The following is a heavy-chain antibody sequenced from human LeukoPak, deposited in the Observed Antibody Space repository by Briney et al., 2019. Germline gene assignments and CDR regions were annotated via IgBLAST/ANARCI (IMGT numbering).Heavy chain of an antibody. CDR3: ARDRYYYDSSGYANDAFDI. CDR2: INPSGGST. J-gene: IGHJ3*02. V-gene: IGHV1-46*01. CDR1: GYTFTSYY. Sequence: ASVKVSCKASGYTFTSYYMHWVRQAPGQGLEWMGIINPSGGSTSYAQKFQGRVTMTRDTSTSTVYMELSSLRSEDTAVYYCARDRYYYDSSGYANDAFDIRGQGTMVTVSS. D-gene: IGHD3-22*01.